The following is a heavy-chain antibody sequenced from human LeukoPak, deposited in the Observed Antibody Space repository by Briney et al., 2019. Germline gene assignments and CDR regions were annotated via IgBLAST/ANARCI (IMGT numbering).Heavy chain of an antibody. CDR3: AKSHYSSGWYDFDY. CDR2: ISGSGGST. CDR1: GFTFSSYA. Sequence: GGSLRLSCAASGFTFSSYAMSCVRQAPGKGLERVSTISGSGGSTYYADSEKGRFTISRDNSKNTLYLQMNSLRAEDTAVYYCAKSHYSSGWYDFDYWGQGTLVTVSS. D-gene: IGHD6-19*01. J-gene: IGHJ4*02. V-gene: IGHV3-23*01.